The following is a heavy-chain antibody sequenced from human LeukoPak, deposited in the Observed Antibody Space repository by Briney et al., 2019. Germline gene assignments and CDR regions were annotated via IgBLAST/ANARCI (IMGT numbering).Heavy chain of an antibody. J-gene: IGHJ6*03. CDR1: GYTFTSYG. D-gene: IGHD3-10*01. CDR3: ARAGDYYGSGSYFTGLVPDYYYYYYYMDV. V-gene: IGHV1-18*01. CDR2: ISAYNGNT. Sequence: ASVKVSCKASGYTFTSYGISWVRQAPGQGLEWMGWISAYNGNTNYAQKFQGRVTMTRNTSISTAYMELSSLRSEDTAVYYCARAGDYYGSGSYFTGLVPDYYYYYYYMDVWGKGTTVTISS.